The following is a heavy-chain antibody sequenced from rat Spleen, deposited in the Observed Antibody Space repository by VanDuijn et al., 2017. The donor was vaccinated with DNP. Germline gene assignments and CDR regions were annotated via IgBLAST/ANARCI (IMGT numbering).Heavy chain of an antibody. D-gene: IGHD1-4*01. CDR2: ITNSGGST. CDR3: TTGAGSP. CDR1: GFTFSNYG. Sequence: EVQLVESGGGLVQSGRSLKLSCAASGFTFSNYGMAWVRQAPTKGLEWVASITNSGGSTYYRDSVKGRITISRDNAKSTLYLQMDSLRSEDTATYYCTTGAGSPWGQGTSVTVSS. J-gene: IGHJ4*01. V-gene: IGHV5S23*01.